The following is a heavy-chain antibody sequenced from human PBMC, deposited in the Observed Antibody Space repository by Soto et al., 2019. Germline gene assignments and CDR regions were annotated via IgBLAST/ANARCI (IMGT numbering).Heavy chain of an antibody. Sequence: GGSLRLSCAASGFPFRIFPMHWVRQAPGKGLEWVVVLSSDGSDTTYADSVKGRFTVSRDNAKNSLYLQMNSLRDEDTAVYYCAKDGGSFYYYGMDVWGQGTTVTVSS. CDR2: LSSDGSDT. V-gene: IGHV3-30-3*01. J-gene: IGHJ6*02. CDR1: GFPFRIFP. D-gene: IGHD3-10*01. CDR3: AKDGGSFYYYGMDV.